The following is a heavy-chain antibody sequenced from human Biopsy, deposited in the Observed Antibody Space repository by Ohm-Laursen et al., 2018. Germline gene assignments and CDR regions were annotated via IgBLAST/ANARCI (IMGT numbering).Heavy chain of an antibody. V-gene: IGHV4-4*07. D-gene: IGHD1-26*01. CDR2: IYTSGSP. J-gene: IGHJ3*02. CDR3: ARGTGRCYVYGAFDI. Sequence: SLTLSFTCTVFSDSINNYYWGWNRPPTGQGLDSCVRIYTSGSPNYNLSLGRRAIMAEDTSKNQFPLNLRSVTAADTAVYYCARGTGRCYVYGAFDIWGQGTVVTVSS. CDR1: SDSINNYY.